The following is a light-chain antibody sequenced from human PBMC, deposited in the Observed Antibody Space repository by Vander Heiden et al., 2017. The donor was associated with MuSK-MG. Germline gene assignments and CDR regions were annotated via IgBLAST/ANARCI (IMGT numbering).Light chain of an antibody. J-gene: IGLJ3*02. V-gene: IGLV2-14*03. CDR2: DVS. CDR1: SSDVGGYNC. Sequence: QSALTQPASVSGSPGQPITISCPGTSSDVGGYNCVSWYQQHPGKAPKLMIYDVSNRPSGVSNRFSGSKSGNTASLTISGLQAEDEADYYCSSYTSSSTWVFGGGTKLTVL. CDR3: SSYTSSSTWV.